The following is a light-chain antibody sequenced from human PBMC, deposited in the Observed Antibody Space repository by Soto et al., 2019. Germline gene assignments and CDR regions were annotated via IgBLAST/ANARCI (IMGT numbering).Light chain of an antibody. CDR1: SSDVGGYNY. CDR3: SSYTSSSTLV. J-gene: IGLJ1*01. V-gene: IGLV2-14*01. CDR2: EVS. Sequence: QSALAQPASVSGSPGQSIPISFTGTSSDVGGYNYVSWYQQHPGKAPKLMIYEVSNRPSGVSNRFSGSKSGNTASLTISGLQAEDEADYYCSSYTSSSTLVFGTGTKVTVL.